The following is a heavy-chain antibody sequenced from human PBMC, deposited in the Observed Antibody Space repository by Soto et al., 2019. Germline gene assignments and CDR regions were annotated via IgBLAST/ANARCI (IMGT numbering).Heavy chain of an antibody. D-gene: IGHD1-1*01. CDR1: GYTFTSYG. CDR3: ARGRYGDY. V-gene: IGHV1-18*01. Sequence: QVHLVQSGAEVKKPGASVKVSCKASGYTFTSYGITWVRQAPGQGLEWMGWISAHNGNTDYAQKLQGRVIVTRDTSTCPASMELRSLRSDDTAVYYCARGRYGDYWGQGALVTVSS. J-gene: IGHJ4*02. CDR2: ISAHNGNT.